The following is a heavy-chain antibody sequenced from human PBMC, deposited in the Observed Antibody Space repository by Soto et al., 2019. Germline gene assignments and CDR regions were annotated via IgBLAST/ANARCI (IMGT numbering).Heavy chain of an antibody. V-gene: IGHV3-53*04. CDR1: GFTFSSYW. J-gene: IGHJ5*02. D-gene: IGHD3-16*01. Sequence: GGSLRLSCAASGFTFSSYWMSWVRQAPGKGLEWVSVIYSGGSTYYADYVKGRFTISRHNSKNTLYLQMNSLRAEDTAVYYCARGRSLFDWFDPWGQGTLVTVSS. CDR2: IYSGGST. CDR3: ARGRSLFDWFDP.